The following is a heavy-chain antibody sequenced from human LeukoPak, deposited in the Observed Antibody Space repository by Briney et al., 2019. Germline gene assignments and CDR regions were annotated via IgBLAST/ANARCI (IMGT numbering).Heavy chain of an antibody. CDR1: GFTFSTYT. V-gene: IGHV3-48*01. D-gene: IGHD3-10*01. J-gene: IGHJ6*03. CDR2: ITSSSSTI. Sequence: PGGSLRLSCAASGFTFSTYTMLWVRQAPGKGLEWVSYITSSSSTIYYADSVKGRFTISRDNAKNSLYLQMNSLRAEDTAVYYCARVASGGHYHYMDVWGRGTTVTVSS. CDR3: ARVASGGHYHYMDV.